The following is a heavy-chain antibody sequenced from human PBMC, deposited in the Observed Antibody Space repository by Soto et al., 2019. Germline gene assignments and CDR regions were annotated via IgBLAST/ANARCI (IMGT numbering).Heavy chain of an antibody. D-gene: IGHD4-17*01. CDR3: ARGSPGDYAYYGMDV. J-gene: IGHJ6*02. CDR2: ISAYNGNT. Sequence: QVQLVQSGAEVKKPGASVKVSCKASGYTFTSYGISWVRQAPGQGLEWMGWISAYNGNTNYAQKLKGRVTKTTATSTSTAYMELRSLRSDDTAVYYCARGSPGDYAYYGMDVWGQGTTVSVSS. CDR1: GYTFTSYG. V-gene: IGHV1-18*01.